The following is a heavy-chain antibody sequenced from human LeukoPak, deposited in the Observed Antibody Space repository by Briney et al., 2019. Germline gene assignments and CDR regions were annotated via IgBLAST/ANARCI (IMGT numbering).Heavy chain of an antibody. V-gene: IGHV1-24*01. CDR1: GYTLTELS. Sequence: GASVKVSCEVSGYTLTELSMHWVRQAPGKGLEWMGGFDPEDGETIYAQKFQGRVTMTEDTTTDTAYMELSSLRSEDTAVYYCATPYYTKPFDIWGQGTMVTVSS. D-gene: IGHD2-8*01. J-gene: IGHJ3*02. CDR3: ATPYYTKPFDI. CDR2: FDPEDGET.